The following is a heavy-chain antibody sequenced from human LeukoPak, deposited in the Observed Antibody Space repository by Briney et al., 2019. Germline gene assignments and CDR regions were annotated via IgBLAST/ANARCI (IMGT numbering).Heavy chain of an antibody. D-gene: IGHD2-15*01. V-gene: IGHV3-66*01. CDR1: GFTVSNKY. Sequence: GGSLRLSCAASGFTVSNKYVSWVRQAPGKGLEWVSVIYSGGSTYYADSVKGRFTISRDNSKNTLYLRMNSLRAEDTAVYYCTREGGVGAAYFDYWGQGTLVTVAS. CDR2: IYSGGST. CDR3: TREGGVGAAYFDY. J-gene: IGHJ4*02.